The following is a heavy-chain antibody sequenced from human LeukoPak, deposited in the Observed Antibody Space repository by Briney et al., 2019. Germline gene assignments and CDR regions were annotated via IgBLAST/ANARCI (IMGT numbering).Heavy chain of an antibody. CDR3: AKDKSPLYDSRGNWFDP. Sequence: GGSLRLSCAASGFTFDDYAMHWVRQAPGKGLEWVSGISWNSGSIGYADSVKGRFTISRDNAKNSLYLQMNSLRAEDTALYYCAKDKSPLYDSRGNWFDPWGQGTLVTVSS. D-gene: IGHD3-22*01. V-gene: IGHV3-9*01. CDR2: ISWNSGSI. CDR1: GFTFDDYA. J-gene: IGHJ5*02.